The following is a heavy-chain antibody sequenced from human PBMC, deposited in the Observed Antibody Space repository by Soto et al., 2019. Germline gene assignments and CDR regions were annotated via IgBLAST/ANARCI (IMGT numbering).Heavy chain of an antibody. Sequence: SETLSLTCAVYGGSFSGYYWSWIRQPPGKGLEWIGEINHSGSTNYNPSLKSRVTISVDTSKNQFSLKLSSVTAADTAVYYCARGRRGYSYGTIDYWGQGTLVTVSS. CDR3: ARGRRGYSYGTIDY. CDR1: GGSFSGYY. J-gene: IGHJ4*02. D-gene: IGHD5-18*01. CDR2: INHSGST. V-gene: IGHV4-34*01.